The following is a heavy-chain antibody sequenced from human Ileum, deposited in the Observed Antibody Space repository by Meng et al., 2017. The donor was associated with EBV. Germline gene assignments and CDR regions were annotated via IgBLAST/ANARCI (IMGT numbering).Heavy chain of an antibody. CDR3: ARESYSDSSGYYSLDY. V-gene: IGHV4-4*02. CDR2: IHHTEST. D-gene: IGHD3-22*01. J-gene: IGHJ4*02. CDR1: GGSISSSNW. Sequence: QLQESGPGLVNPSGILSFTCAVSGGSISSSNWWSWVRQAPGKGLEWIGEIHHTESTNYNPSLKSRVTISVDKSKNQFTLKLSSVTAADTAVYYCARESYSDSSGYYSLDYWGQGSLVTVSS.